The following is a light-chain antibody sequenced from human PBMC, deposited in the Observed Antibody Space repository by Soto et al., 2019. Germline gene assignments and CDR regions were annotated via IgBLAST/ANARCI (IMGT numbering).Light chain of an antibody. CDR2: EVS. V-gene: IGLV2-23*02. Sequence: QSALTQPASVSGSPGQSITISCTGTSSDVGSYNLVSWYQNHPGKAPKLMIYEVSKRPSGVSNRFSGSKSGNTASLTISGLQAEDEADYYCCSYAGSSTLVFGTGTKVTVL. CDR3: CSYAGSSTLV. CDR1: SSDVGSYNL. J-gene: IGLJ1*01.